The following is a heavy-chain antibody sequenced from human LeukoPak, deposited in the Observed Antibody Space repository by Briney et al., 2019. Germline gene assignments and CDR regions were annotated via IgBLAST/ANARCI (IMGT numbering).Heavy chain of an antibody. J-gene: IGHJ6*02. D-gene: IGHD6-13*01. Sequence: GRSLRLSCAASGFTFSSYGMHWVRQAPGKGLEWVAITSYDASNKYYADSVKGRFTISRDNSKKTLYLQMNSLRAEDTAVYYCARERSSWHTYGMDVWGQGTTVTVPS. CDR3: ARERSSWHTYGMDV. CDR1: GFTFSSYG. V-gene: IGHV3-30*03. CDR2: TSYDASNK.